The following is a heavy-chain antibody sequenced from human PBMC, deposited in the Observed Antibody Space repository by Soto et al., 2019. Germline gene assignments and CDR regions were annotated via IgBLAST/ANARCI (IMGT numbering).Heavy chain of an antibody. CDR2: INHSGST. D-gene: IGHD6-19*01. CDR1: GGSFSGYY. Sequence: SETLSLTCAVYGGSFSGYYCSWIRQPPWKGLEWIGEINHSGSTNYNPSLKSRVTISVDTSKNQFSLKLSSVTAADTAVYYCARLSSGWYNYYYGMDVWGQGTTVTVSS. CDR3: ARLSSGWYNYYYGMDV. V-gene: IGHV4-34*01. J-gene: IGHJ6*02.